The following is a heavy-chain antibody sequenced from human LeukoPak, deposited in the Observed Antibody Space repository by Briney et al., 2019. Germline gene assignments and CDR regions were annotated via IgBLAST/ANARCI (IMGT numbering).Heavy chain of an antibody. D-gene: IGHD3-3*01. CDR3: ARERSDYTIFGVVATYSDY. CDR2: INPSGGST. J-gene: IGHJ4*02. V-gene: IGHV1-46*01. Sequence: GASVKVSCKASGYTFTSYYMHWMRQAPGQGLEWMGIINPSGGSTSYAQKFQGRVTMTRDTSTSTVYMELSSLRSEDTAVYYCARERSDYTIFGVVATYSDYWGQGTLVTVSS. CDR1: GYTFTSYY.